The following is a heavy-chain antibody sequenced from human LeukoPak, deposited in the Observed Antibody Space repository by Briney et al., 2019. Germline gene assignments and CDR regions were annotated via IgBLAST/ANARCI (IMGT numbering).Heavy chain of an antibody. CDR3: ARAGIYCSGGSCYSWFDP. D-gene: IGHD2-15*01. CDR1: GFTFDDYG. J-gene: IGHJ5*02. CDR2: INWNGGST. Sequence: GGSLRLSCAASGFTFDDYGMSWVRQAPGKGLEWVSGINWNGGSTGYGDSVKGRFTISRDNAKTSLYLQMNSLRAEDTGLYYCARAGIYCSGGSCYSWFDPWGQGTLVTVSS. V-gene: IGHV3-20*04.